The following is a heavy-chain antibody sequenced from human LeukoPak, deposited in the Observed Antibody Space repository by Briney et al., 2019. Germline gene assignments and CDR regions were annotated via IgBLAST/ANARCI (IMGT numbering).Heavy chain of an antibody. CDR3: ARDHCSGGSCYLNYFDY. J-gene: IGHJ4*02. CDR2: IYYSGST. Sequence: SETLSLTCTVSGGSISSYYWSWIRQPLGKGLEWIGYIYYSGSTNYNPSLKSRVTISVDTSKNQFSLKLSSVTAADTAVYYCARDHCSGGSCYLNYFDYWGQGTLVTVSS. D-gene: IGHD2-15*01. V-gene: IGHV4-59*01. CDR1: GGSISSYY.